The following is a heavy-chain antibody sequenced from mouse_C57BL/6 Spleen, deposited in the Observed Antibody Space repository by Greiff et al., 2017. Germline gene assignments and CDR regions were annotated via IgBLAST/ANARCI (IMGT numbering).Heavy chain of an antibody. Sequence: QVQLKQPGAELVRPGSSVKLSCKASGYTFTSYWMDWVKQRPGQGLEWIGNIYPSDSETHYNQKFKDKATLTVDKSSSTAYMQLSSLTSEDSAVYDCARRDGSSYYYAMDYWGQGTSVTVSS. CDR3: ARRDGSSYYYAMDY. V-gene: IGHV1-61*01. D-gene: IGHD1-1*01. CDR2: IYPSDSET. J-gene: IGHJ4*01. CDR1: GYTFTSYW.